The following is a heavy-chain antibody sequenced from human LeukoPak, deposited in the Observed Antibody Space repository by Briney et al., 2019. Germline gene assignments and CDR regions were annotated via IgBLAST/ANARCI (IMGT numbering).Heavy chain of an antibody. V-gene: IGHV1-3*01. D-gene: IGHD3-3*01. CDR3: ARDRYDFWSGYSRALDY. Sequence: GASVKVSCKTSGYTFTLYAVHWVRQAPGQRLEWMGWINAGNGYTKYSQKFQGRVTITRDTSASTTYMELGSLRSDDTAVYYCARDRYDFWSGYSRALDYWGQGTLVTVSS. CDR1: GYTFTLYA. CDR2: INAGNGYT. J-gene: IGHJ4*02.